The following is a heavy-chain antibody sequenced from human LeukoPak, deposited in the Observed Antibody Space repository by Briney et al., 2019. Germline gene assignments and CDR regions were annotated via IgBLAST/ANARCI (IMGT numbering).Heavy chain of an antibody. J-gene: IGHJ4*02. V-gene: IGHV3-48*04. CDR1: GFTFSSYS. CDR3: ARAAVEMATDTVYYFDY. CDR2: ISSSGSTI. Sequence: PGGSLRLSCAASGFTFSSYSMNWVRQAPGKGLEWLSYISSSGSTIYYADSVKGRFTISRDNAKNSLYLQMNSLRAEDTAVYYCARAAVEMATDTVYYFDYWGQGTLVTVSS. D-gene: IGHD5-24*01.